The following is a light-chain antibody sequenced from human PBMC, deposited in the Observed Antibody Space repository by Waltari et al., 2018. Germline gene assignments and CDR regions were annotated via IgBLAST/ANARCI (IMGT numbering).Light chain of an antibody. CDR2: LGS. Sequence: DIVLTQSPLSLPVTPGEPASISCRSSQSLLHSNGYNYWDWYLQKPGQSPQLLIYLGSNRASGVPDRFSGSGSGTDFTLKISRVEAEDVGVYYCMQALQTPFTFGPGTKVDI. CDR1: QSLLHSNGYNY. V-gene: IGKV2-28*01. J-gene: IGKJ3*01. CDR3: MQALQTPFT.